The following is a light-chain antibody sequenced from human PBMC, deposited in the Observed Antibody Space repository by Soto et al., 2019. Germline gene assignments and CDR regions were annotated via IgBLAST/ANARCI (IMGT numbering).Light chain of an antibody. V-gene: IGKV3-11*01. CDR2: DTS. Sequence: ELVLTQSPATLSLSPGERATLSCRASQSVSGYSAWYQQKPGQAPRLLIYDTSNRATGIPARFSGSGSGTEFTLTISGLEPEDSAIYYCQQRSNWQYTFGLGTRLEIK. CDR1: QSVSGY. J-gene: IGKJ2*01. CDR3: QQRSNWQYT.